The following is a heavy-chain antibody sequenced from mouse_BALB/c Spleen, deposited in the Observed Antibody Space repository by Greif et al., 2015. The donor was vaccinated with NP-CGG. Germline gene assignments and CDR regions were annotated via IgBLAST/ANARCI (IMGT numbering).Heavy chain of an antibody. Sequence: EVQRVESGGGLVQPGGSRKLSCAASGFTFSGYGMAWVRQAPGKGPEWVAFISNLAYSIYYADAVTGRFTISRENAKNTLYLEMSSLRSEDTAMYYCARDYYGSSYWYFDVWGAGTTVTVSS. J-gene: IGHJ1*01. D-gene: IGHD1-1*01. V-gene: IGHV5-15*02. CDR1: GFTFSGYG. CDR2: ISNLAYSI. CDR3: ARDYYGSSYWYFDV.